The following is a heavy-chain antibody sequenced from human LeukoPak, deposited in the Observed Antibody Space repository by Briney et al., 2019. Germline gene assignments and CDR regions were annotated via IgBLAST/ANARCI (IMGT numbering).Heavy chain of an antibody. CDR2: INGGGGST. Sequence: PGGSLRLSCAASGFTFSSYAMTWVRQAPGKGLEWVSVINGGGGSTFYADSVKGRFTISRDNSKNTLYLQMNCLRAEDTAVYYCAKEGGKSSSSCYYFDHWGQGSLVTVSS. D-gene: IGHD2-2*01. J-gene: IGHJ4*02. CDR1: GFTFSSYA. V-gene: IGHV3-23*01. CDR3: AKEGGKSSSSCYYFDH.